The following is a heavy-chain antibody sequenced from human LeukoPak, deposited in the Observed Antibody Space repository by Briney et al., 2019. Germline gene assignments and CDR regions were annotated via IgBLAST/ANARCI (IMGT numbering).Heavy chain of an antibody. D-gene: IGHD4-17*01. CDR3: TRANYGEPDH. V-gene: IGHV1-24*01. J-gene: IGHJ4*02. CDR2: FDPEDGET. Sequence: ASVKVSCKVSGYTLTELSMHWVRQAPGKGLEWMGGFDPEDGETIYAQKFQGRVTMTEDTSTDTIYMELNSLKTEDTAVYYCTRANYGEPDHWGQGTLVTVSS. CDR1: GYTLTELS.